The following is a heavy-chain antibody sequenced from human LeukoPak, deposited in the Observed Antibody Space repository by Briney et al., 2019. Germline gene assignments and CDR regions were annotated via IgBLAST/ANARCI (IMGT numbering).Heavy chain of an antibody. V-gene: IGHV5-10-1*01. J-gene: IGHJ4*02. Sequence: TGESLQISCKSSGYSFTSYWISWVRQMPGKGLEWMGRIDPSDSYTNYSPSFQGHVTISADKSISTAYLQWSSLKASDTAMYYCATEGPDHPKDYWGQGTLVTVSS. CDR2: IDPSDSYT. CDR1: GYSFTSYW. CDR3: ATEGPDHPKDY.